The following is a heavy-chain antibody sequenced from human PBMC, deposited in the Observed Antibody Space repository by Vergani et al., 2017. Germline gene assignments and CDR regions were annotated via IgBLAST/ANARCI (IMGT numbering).Heavy chain of an antibody. D-gene: IGHD6-6*01. V-gene: IGHV1-18*01. CDR1: GYTFTSYG. CDR2: ISAYNGNT. CDR3: ARATAGDGSSSAYYYYYMDV. J-gene: IGHJ6*03. Sequence: QVQLVQSGAAVKKPGASVKVSCKASGYTFTSYGISWVRQAPGQGLEWMGWISAYNGNTNYAQKLQGRVTMTTDTSTSTAYMELRSLRSDDTAVYYCARATAGDGSSSAYYYYYMDVWGKGTTVTVSS.